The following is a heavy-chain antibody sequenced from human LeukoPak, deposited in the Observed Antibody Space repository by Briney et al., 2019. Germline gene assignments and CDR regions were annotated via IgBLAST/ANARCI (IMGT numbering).Heavy chain of an antibody. J-gene: IGHJ6*03. D-gene: IGHD6-19*01. Sequence: SETLSLTCTVSGYSISSDYYWGWIRQPPGKGLEWIGSIYHSGTTYYNPSLKSRVTISVDTSKNQFSLKLSSVIAADTAVYYCARVGQWHLGRYYMDVWGKGTTVTVSS. CDR3: ARVGQWHLGRYYMDV. V-gene: IGHV4-38-2*02. CDR2: IYHSGTT. CDR1: GYSISSDYY.